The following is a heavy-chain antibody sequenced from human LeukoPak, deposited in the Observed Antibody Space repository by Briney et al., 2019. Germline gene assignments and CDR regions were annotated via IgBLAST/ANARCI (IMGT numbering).Heavy chain of an antibody. Sequence: GGSLRLSCAASGFTFDDYGMSWVRQAPGKGLEWVSAISGSGGSTYYADSVKGRFTISRDNSKNTLYLQMNSLRAEDTAVYYCAKAHSSSWYRDYYYYYYMDVWGKGTTVTVSS. CDR1: GFTFDDYG. D-gene: IGHD6-13*01. CDR3: AKAHSSSWYRDYYYYYYMDV. V-gene: IGHV3-23*01. CDR2: ISGSGGST. J-gene: IGHJ6*03.